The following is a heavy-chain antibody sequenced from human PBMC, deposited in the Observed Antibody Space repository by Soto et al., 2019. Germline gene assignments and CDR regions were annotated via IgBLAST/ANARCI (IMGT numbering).Heavy chain of an antibody. J-gene: IGHJ4*02. V-gene: IGHV2-70*11. CDR1: GFSLSTSGMC. CDR3: ARMGQYYDILTGYWSGYYFDY. D-gene: IGHD3-9*01. Sequence: SGPTLVNPTQTLTLTCTFSGFSLSTSGMCVSWIRQPPGKALEWLARIDWDDDKYYSTSLKTRLTISKDTSKNQVVLTMTNMDPVDTATYYCARMGQYYDILTGYWSGYYFDYWGRGTLVTVSS. CDR2: IDWDDDK.